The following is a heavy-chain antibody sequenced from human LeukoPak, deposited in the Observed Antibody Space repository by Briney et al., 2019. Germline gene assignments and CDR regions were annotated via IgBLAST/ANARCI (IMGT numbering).Heavy chain of an antibody. V-gene: IGHV3-9*01. Sequence: GGSLRLSCAASGFTFDDYAMHWVRQAPGKGLEWVSGISWNSGSIGYADSVKGRFTISRDNAKNSLYLQMNSLRAEDTASYYCAKAPIVGATKSLGYYFDYWGQGTLVTVSS. CDR2: ISWNSGSI. D-gene: IGHD1-26*01. CDR3: AKAPIVGATKSLGYYFDY. J-gene: IGHJ4*02. CDR1: GFTFDDYA.